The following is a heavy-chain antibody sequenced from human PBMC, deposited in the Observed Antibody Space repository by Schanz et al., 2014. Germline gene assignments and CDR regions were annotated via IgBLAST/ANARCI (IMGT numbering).Heavy chain of an antibody. CDR2: ISGSGGST. J-gene: IGHJ6*02. V-gene: IGHV3-23*04. CDR1: RFTFSNYA. Sequence: EVQLVESRGGLVQPGGSLRLSCAASRFTFSNYAMSWVRQAPGKGLEWVSAISGSGGSTYYADSVKGRFTISRDNSKNTLYLQMNSLRAEDTAVYYCRLWFGELYYGMDVWGQGTTVTVSS. D-gene: IGHD3-10*01. CDR3: RLWFGELYYGMDV.